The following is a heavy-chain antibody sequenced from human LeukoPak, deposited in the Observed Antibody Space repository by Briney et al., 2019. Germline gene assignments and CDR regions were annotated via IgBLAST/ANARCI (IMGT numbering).Heavy chain of an antibody. D-gene: IGHD3-10*01. J-gene: IGHJ5*02. Sequence: GGSLRLSCAASGFTFSSYGMHWVRQAPGKGLEWVAVISYDGSNKYYADSVKGRFTISRDNAKNTLYLQMNSLRAEDTAVYYCARDLGITNWFDPWGRGTLVTVSS. CDR1: GFTFSSYG. CDR3: ARDLGITNWFDP. V-gene: IGHV3-30*03. CDR2: ISYDGSNK.